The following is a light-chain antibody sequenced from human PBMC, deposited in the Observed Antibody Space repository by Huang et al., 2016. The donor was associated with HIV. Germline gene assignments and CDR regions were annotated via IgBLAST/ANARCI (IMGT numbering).Light chain of an antibody. CDR1: QNSNNY. CDR3: QHRSTWR. V-gene: IGKV3-11*01. J-gene: IGKJ4*02. Sequence: IVLTQSPVTLSLSPGERATLSCRASQNSNNYLAWYQQKPGQAPRLLIYDASDRATGIPARFSGRGSGTDFTLTISSLEPDDCAVYYCQHRSTWRFGGGTKVEI. CDR2: DAS.